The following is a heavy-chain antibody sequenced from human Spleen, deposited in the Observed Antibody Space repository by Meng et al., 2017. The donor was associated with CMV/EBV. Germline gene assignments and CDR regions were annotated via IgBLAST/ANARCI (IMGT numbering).Heavy chain of an antibody. CDR3: ARVRLRFDP. CDR2: IYYSGST. Sequence: QLNRHGSGHGLGKPWGTLSLAFTVSGGSISSSSYYWGWIRQPPGKGLGWIGSIYYSGSTYYNPSLKSRVTISVDTSKNQFSLKLSSVTAADTAVYYCARVRLRFDPWGQGTLVTVSS. V-gene: IGHV4-39*07. J-gene: IGHJ5*02. CDR1: GGSISSSSYY. D-gene: IGHD4-17*01.